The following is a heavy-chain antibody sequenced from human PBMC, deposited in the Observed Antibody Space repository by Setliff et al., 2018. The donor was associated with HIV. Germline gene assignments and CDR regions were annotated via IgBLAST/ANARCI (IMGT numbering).Heavy chain of an antibody. CDR3: AREAMYYYDTSGHPQGFDY. CDR2: IYYSGST. V-gene: IGHV4-31*03. D-gene: IGHD3-22*01. J-gene: IGHJ4*02. CDR1: GDSISGAGFY. Sequence: SETLSLTCTVSGDSISGAGFYWTWIRQLPGKGLEWIGSIYYSGSTYYNPSLKSRVTISLGTSRWQFSLTLNSVSAAGTAVYFCAREAMYYYDTSGHPQGFDYWGQGTLVTVSS.